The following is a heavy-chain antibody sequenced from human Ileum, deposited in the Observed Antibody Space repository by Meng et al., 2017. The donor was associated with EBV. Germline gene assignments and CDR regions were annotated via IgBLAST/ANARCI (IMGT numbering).Heavy chain of an antibody. Sequence: QAPPVTSGAEVKMPVALIKLSCKASGDTFTGYAIHWVRQAPGQRLEWMGWINPGSGNTKYSQKFQGRVTITRDTSATTVYMDLSSLRSEDTAVFYCARDGGFSVGATKYDYWGQGALVTVSS. D-gene: IGHD1-26*01. CDR2: INPGSGNT. CDR3: ARDGGFSVGATKYDY. V-gene: IGHV1-3*01. CDR1: GDTFTGYA. J-gene: IGHJ4*02.